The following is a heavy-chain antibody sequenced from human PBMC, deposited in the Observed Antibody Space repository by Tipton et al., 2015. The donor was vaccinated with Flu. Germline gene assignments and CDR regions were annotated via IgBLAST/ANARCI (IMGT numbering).Heavy chain of an antibody. CDR3: AKDLHFWSACDH. CDR2: IGTDSRT. J-gene: IGHJ4*02. D-gene: IGHD3-3*02. V-gene: IGHV3-23*01. CDR1: GFALSSNA. Sequence: SLRLSCSASGFALSSNAMSWVRQAPGKGLEWVSGIGTDSRTHYTDSVRGRFIISRDISENTLFLQMNSLKDEDTAFYYCAKDLHFWSACDHWGQGALVTVSS.